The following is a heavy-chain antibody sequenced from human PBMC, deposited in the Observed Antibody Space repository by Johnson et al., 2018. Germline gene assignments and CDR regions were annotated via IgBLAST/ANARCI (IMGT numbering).Heavy chain of an antibody. CDR1: GFTVSSNY. V-gene: IGHV3-66*02. D-gene: IGHD4-17*01. CDR2: IYSGGST. J-gene: IGHJ3*02. Sequence: VRLVESGGGLVQPGGSLRLSCAASGFTVSSNYMSWVRQAPGKGLAWVSVIYSGGSTYYADSVKGRFTISRDNSKNTLYLQMNSLRAEDTAVYYCARDLPTVTVPWGVFDIWGQGTMVTVSS. CDR3: ARDLPTVTVPWGVFDI.